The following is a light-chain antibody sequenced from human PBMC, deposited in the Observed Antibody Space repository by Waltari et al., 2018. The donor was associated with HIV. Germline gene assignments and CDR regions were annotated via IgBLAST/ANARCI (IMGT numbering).Light chain of an antibody. Sequence: QSALTQPASVSGSPGQSITISCTGTSSDVGGYNYVSWYQQHPGKAPKLLIYDVSKSPSGASHRFSRLKYGNTASRTISGLQAQDEADYYCCSYAGSSTLVFGGGTKLTVL. J-gene: IGLJ2*01. V-gene: IGLV2-23*02. CDR1: SSDVGGYNY. CDR2: DVS. CDR3: CSYAGSSTLV.